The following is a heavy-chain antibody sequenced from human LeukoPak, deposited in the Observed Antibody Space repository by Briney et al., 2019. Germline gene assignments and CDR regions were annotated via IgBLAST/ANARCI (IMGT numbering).Heavy chain of an antibody. V-gene: IGHV5-51*01. CDR1: GFTFTSYW. Sequence: GGSLRLSCAASGFTFTSYWIGWVRQMPGKGLEWMGIIYPGDSDTRYSPSFQGQVTISADKSISTAYLQWSSLKASDTAMYYCARGHLGVSYYFDYWGQGTLVTVSS. CDR2: IYPGDSDT. J-gene: IGHJ4*02. CDR3: ARGHLGVSYYFDY. D-gene: IGHD1-26*01.